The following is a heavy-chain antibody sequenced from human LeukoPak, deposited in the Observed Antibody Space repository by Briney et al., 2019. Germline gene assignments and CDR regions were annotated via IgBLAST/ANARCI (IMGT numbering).Heavy chain of an antibody. V-gene: IGHV4-4*07. CDR1: GGSISSYY. CDR3: APDVVAVDAFDI. J-gene: IGHJ3*02. D-gene: IGHD2-15*01. CDR2: IYTSGST. Sequence: WETLSLTCTVSGGSISSYYWSWIRQPAGKGLEWIGRIYTSGSTNYNPSLKSRVTMSVDTSKNQFSLKLSSVTAADTAVYYCAPDVVAVDAFDIWGQGTMVTVSS.